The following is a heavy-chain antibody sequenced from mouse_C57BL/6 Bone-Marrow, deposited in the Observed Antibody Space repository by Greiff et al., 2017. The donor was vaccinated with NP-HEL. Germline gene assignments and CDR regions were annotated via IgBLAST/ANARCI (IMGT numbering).Heavy chain of an antibody. Sequence: QVQLQQPGAELVKPGASVKLSCKASGYTFTSYWMQWVKQRPGQGLEWIGEIDPSDSYTNYNQKFKGKATLTVDTSSSTAYMQLSSLTSEDSAVYYCARSGGNYRWGQGTTLTVSS. CDR1: GYTFTSYW. D-gene: IGHD2-1*01. CDR3: ARSGGNYR. V-gene: IGHV1-50*01. J-gene: IGHJ2*01. CDR2: IDPSDSYT.